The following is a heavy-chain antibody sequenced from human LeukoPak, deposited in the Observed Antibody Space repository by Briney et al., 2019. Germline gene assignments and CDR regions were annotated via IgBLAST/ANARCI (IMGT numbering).Heavy chain of an antibody. CDR1: GFTFSSSW. CDR2: IKHDGTEK. J-gene: IGHJ3*01. D-gene: IGHD1-1*01. CDR3: AKEGLPTQHDGYDV. V-gene: IGHV3-7*04. Sequence: GGSLRLSCAASGFTFSSSWMSWVRQAPGKGLEWVANIKHDGTEKYCVDSVKGRFTISRDNAKNSLYLQMNSLRVEDTALYYCAKEGLPTQHDGYDVWGRGTLVTVSS.